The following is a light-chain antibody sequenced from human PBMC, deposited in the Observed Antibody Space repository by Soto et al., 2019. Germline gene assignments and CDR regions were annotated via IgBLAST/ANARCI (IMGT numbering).Light chain of an antibody. Sequence: EIVLTQSPATLSLSPGERATLSCRASQSVSSYLAWYQQKPGQAPRLLIYDASNSATGIPARFSGSGSGTDFALTISSLEPDDFAVYYCQQRSNWPRTFGQGTKLEIK. CDR2: DAS. J-gene: IGKJ2*01. CDR1: QSVSSY. CDR3: QQRSNWPRT. V-gene: IGKV3-11*01.